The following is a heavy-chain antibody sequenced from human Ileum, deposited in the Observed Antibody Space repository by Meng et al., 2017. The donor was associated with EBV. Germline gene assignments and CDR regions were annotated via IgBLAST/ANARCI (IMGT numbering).Heavy chain of an antibody. D-gene: IGHD4-17*01. Sequence: QVQLVQSGAEVKKPGASVQVSCKASGYTFTSYAMHWVRQAPGQRLEWMGWINAGNGNTKYSQKFQGRVTITRDTSASTAYMELSSLRSEDTAVYYCARGAYRGTVTTPSGNWGQGTLVTVSS. J-gene: IGHJ4*02. CDR2: INAGNGNT. V-gene: IGHV1-3*01. CDR1: GYTFTSYA. CDR3: ARGAYRGTVTTPSGN.